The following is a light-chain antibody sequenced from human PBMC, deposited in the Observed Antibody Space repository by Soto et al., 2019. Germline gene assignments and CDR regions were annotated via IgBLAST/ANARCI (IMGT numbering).Light chain of an antibody. Sequence: ASQMTQSPSSLSASVGDRVAITCRASQGIRNDLGWYQQKPGKAPKLLIYAASSLQSGVPSRFSGSGSGTDFTLTISSLQPEDFATYYCLQDYNYPLTFGGGTKVDIK. CDR3: LQDYNYPLT. V-gene: IGKV1-6*01. J-gene: IGKJ4*01. CDR2: AAS. CDR1: QGIRND.